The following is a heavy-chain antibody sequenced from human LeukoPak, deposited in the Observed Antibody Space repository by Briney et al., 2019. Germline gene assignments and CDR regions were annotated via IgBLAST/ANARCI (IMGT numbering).Heavy chain of an antibody. J-gene: IGHJ4*02. D-gene: IGHD3-3*01. V-gene: IGHV3-7*03. Sequence: GGSLRLSCAASGFTFSSHGMHWVRQAPGKGLEWVANIKQDGSEKYYVDSVKGRFTISRDNARNSLYLQMNSLRVEDTAVYHCAKDSRTGPEDTIYFDNWGQGTLVTVSS. CDR1: GFTFSSHG. CDR3: AKDSRTGPEDTIYFDN. CDR2: IKQDGSEK.